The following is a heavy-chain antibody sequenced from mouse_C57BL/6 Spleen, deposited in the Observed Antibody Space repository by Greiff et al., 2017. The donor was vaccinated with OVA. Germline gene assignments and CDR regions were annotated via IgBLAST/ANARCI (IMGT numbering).Heavy chain of an antibody. D-gene: IGHD1-1*01. CDR3: ARGGSSYLYAMDY. CDR1: GFTFSDYY. Sequence: EVKVVESEGGLVQPGSSMKLSCTASGFTFSDYYMAWVRQVPEKGLEWVANINYDGSSTYYLDSLKSRFIISRDNAKNILYLQMSSLKSEDTATYYCARGGSSYLYAMDYWGQGTSVTVSS. CDR2: INYDGSST. J-gene: IGHJ4*01. V-gene: IGHV5-16*01.